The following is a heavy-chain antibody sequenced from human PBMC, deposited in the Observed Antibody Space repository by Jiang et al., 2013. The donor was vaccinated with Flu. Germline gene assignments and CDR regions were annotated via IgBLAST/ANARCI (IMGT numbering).Heavy chain of an antibody. Sequence: SGPGLVKPSETLSLTCTVSGGSISSYYWSWIRQPPGKGLEWIGYIYYSGSTNYNPSLKSRVTISVDTSKNQFSLKLSSVTAADTAVYYCARHRPGEQQLAFDYWGQGTLVTVSS. CDR2: IYYSGST. D-gene: IGHD6-13*01. V-gene: IGHV4-59*08. J-gene: IGHJ4*02. CDR1: GGSISSYY. CDR3: ARHRPGEQQLAFDY.